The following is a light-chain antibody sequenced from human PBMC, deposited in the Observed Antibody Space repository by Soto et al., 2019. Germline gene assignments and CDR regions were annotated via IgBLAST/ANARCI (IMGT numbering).Light chain of an antibody. V-gene: IGLV2-23*01. J-gene: IGLJ1*01. CDR3: CSYASSSSYV. CDR1: TSDVGGYNL. CDR2: EGT. Sequence: LTQPASVSGSPGQSITISCSGTTSDVGGYNLVSWYQQHTAKAPKLLLYEGTQRPSGVSSRFSGSKSGNTASLTISGLQAEDEADYYCCSYASSSSYVFGTGTKVTV.